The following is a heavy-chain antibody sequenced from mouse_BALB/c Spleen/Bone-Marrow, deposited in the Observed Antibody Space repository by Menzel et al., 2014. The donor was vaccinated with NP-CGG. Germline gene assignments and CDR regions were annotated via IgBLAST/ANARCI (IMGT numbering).Heavy chain of an antibody. CDR2: IRNKANGYTT. J-gene: IGHJ1*01. Sequence: EVHLVESGGGSVQPGGSLRLSCATSGFTFTDYYMSWVRQPPGKALEWLGFIRNKANGYTTEYSASVKGRFTISRDNSQRILYLHMNTLRAEDSATYYCARDENVGIYWYFDVWGAGTTVIVSS. CDR1: GFTFTDYY. V-gene: IGHV7-3*02. CDR3: ARDENVGIYWYFDV.